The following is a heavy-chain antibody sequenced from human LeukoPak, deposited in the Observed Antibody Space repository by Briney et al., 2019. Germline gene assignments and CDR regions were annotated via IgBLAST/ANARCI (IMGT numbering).Heavy chain of an antibody. CDR3: ARGGCILGSCYSTIDY. CDR2: IYYSGST. D-gene: IGHD2-15*01. CDR1: GGSISSSSHY. Sequence: SETLSLTCTVSGGSISSSSHYWGWIRQPPGKGLEWIGSIYYSGSTYYNPSLKSRVTMSVDTSKNQFSLKLSSVTAADTAVYYCARGGCILGSCYSTIDYWGQGTLVTVSS. J-gene: IGHJ4*02. V-gene: IGHV4-39*07.